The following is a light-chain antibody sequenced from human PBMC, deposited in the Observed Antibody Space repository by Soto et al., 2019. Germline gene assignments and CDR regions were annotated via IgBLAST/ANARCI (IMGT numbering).Light chain of an antibody. Sequence: QSALTQPASVSGSPGQSITLSCTGTSGNIGSYNLVSWYQQHPGKAPKLMIYEVSKWPSGVSNRFSGSKSGHTASLTISGLQAEDEADYYCCSCAGSSRHYVFGNGTKLTVL. V-gene: IGLV2-23*02. CDR1: SGNIGSYNL. CDR3: CSCAGSSRHYV. J-gene: IGLJ1*01. CDR2: EVS.